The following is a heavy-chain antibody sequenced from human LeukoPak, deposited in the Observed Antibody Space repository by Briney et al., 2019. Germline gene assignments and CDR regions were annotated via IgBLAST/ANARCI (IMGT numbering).Heavy chain of an antibody. V-gene: IGHV4-39*07. CDR3: ARGPFDY. Sequence: SETLSLTCTVSGGSISSSSYYWGWIRQPPGKGLEWIGSIYYSGSTYYNPSLKSRVTISVDTSKNQFSLKLSSVTAADTALYYCARGPFDYWGQGTLVTVSS. J-gene: IGHJ4*02. CDR2: IYYSGST. CDR1: GGSISSSSYY.